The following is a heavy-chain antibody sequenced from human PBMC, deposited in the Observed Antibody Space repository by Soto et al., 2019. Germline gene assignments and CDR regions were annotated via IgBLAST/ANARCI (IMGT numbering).Heavy chain of an antibody. D-gene: IGHD3-3*01. V-gene: IGHV3-48*02. CDR3: AREGARITFFGVVHYYYYGMDV. J-gene: IGHJ6*02. CDR1: GFTFSSYS. CDR2: ISSSSSTI. Sequence: GGSLRLSCAASGFTFSSYSMNWVRQAPGKGLEWVSYISSSSSTIYYADSVKGRFTISRDNAKNSLYLQMNSLRDEDTAVYYCAREGARITFFGVVHYYYYGMDVWGQGTTVTVSS.